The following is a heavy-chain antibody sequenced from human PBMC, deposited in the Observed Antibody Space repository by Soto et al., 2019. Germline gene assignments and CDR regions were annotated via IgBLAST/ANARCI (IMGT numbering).Heavy chain of an antibody. CDR1: GFTFSNAW. CDR3: TTDQTTVTTFFDY. D-gene: IGHD4-17*01. V-gene: IGHV3-15*07. CDR2: IKSKTDGGTT. Sequence: EVQLVEAGGGLVKPGGSLRLSCAASGFTFSNAWMNWVRQAPGKGLEWVGRIKSKTDGGTTYYTAPVKGRFTISRDDSKNMLYLQMNSLKTEDTAVYYCTTDQTTVTTFFDYWGQGTLVTVSS. J-gene: IGHJ4*02.